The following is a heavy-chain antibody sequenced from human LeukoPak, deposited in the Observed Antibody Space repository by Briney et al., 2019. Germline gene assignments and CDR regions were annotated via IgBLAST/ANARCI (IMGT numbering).Heavy chain of an antibody. J-gene: IGHJ6*03. Sequence: PGGSLRLSCGASGFTFSSYWMHWVRHAPGKGLVWVSRINSDGSSTSYADSVKGRFTISRDNAKNTLYLQMNSLRAEDTAVYYCARPGEGYYYYMDVWGKGTTVTVSS. CDR2: INSDGSST. V-gene: IGHV3-74*01. D-gene: IGHD3-16*01. CDR1: GFTFSSYW. CDR3: ARPGEGYYYYMDV.